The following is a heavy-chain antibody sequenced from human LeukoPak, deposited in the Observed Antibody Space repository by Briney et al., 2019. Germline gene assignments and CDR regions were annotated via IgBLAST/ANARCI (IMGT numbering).Heavy chain of an antibody. Sequence: SETLSLTCTVSGGSINSGGYYWSWIRQHAGKGLEWIGYIFYSGSTYYNPSLKSRIIISVDTSKNQFSLKLSSVTAADTAVYYGARGWRLGYCTSTSCHSYLDYWGQGTLVTVSS. J-gene: IGHJ4*02. D-gene: IGHD2-2*01. CDR1: GGSINSGGYY. V-gene: IGHV4-31*03. CDR2: IFYSGST. CDR3: ARGWRLGYCTSTSCHSYLDY.